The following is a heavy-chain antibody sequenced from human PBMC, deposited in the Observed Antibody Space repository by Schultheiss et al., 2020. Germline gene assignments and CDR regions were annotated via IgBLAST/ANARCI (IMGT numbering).Heavy chain of an antibody. CDR2: IFYNGGT. D-gene: IGHD3-10*01. V-gene: IGHV4-59*08. Sequence: SATLSLTCTVSGVSMSSYYWTWIRQPAGKGLEWIGYIFYNGGTTYNPSLKSRVTISVDTSKNQFSLNLSYVTAADTAVYYCARPLVRSVWGVIVYGMDVWGQGTTVTVSS. J-gene: IGHJ6*02. CDR3: ARPLVRSVWGVIVYGMDV. CDR1: GVSMSSYY.